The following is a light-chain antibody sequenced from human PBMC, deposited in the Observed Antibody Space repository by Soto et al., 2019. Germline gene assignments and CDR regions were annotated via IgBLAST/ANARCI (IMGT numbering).Light chain of an antibody. CDR3: SSYTSSSTYV. CDR2: EVT. V-gene: IGLV2-14*01. Sequence: QCVLTQPASVSGSPGQSITISCTGTGSDVGGYDYVSWYQHHPGKAPKVMIYEVTNRPSGVSNRFSGSKSGNTASLTISGLLAEDEADYYCSSYTSSSTYVFGTGTKVTVL. J-gene: IGLJ1*01. CDR1: GSDVGGYDY.